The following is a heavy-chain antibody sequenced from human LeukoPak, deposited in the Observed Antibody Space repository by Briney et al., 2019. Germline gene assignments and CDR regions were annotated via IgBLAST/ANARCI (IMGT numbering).Heavy chain of an antibody. J-gene: IGHJ4*02. CDR2: IIPILGIA. CDR1: GGTFSSYT. D-gene: IGHD4-23*01. CDR3: ARDTRDYGGNLPSDY. Sequence: SVKVSCKASGGTFSSYTISWVRQAPGQGLEWMGRIIPILGIANYAQKFQGRVTITADKSTSTAYMELSSLRSEDTAVYYCARDTRDYGGNLPSDYWGQGTLVTVSS. V-gene: IGHV1-69*04.